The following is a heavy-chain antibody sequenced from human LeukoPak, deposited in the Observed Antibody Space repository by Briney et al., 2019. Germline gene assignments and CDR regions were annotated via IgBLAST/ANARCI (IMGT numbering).Heavy chain of an antibody. V-gene: IGHV3-30*03. Sequence: GGSLRLSCAASGFTFSSSAMSWVRQTPGKGLEWLAVISLDGSLQFYADSVKGRFIISRDNSKNTLYLQMNSLRPEDTAVYYCAREEEAVGATDYWGQGTLVTVSS. CDR3: AREEEAVGATDY. CDR2: ISLDGSLQ. D-gene: IGHD1-26*01. J-gene: IGHJ4*02. CDR1: GFTFSSSA.